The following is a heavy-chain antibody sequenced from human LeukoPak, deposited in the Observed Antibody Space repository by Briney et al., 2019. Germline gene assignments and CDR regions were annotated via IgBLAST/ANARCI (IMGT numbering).Heavy chain of an antibody. CDR1: GFTFSNAW. CDR3: AKDGAMVRMYYFDY. CDR2: IKSKTDGGTT. V-gene: IGHV3-15*07. D-gene: IGHD3-10*01. Sequence: GGSLRLSCAASGFTFSNAWMNWVRQAPGKGLEWVGRIKSKTDGGTTDYAAPVKGRFTISRDDSKNTLYLQMNSLRAEDTAVYYCAKDGAMVRMYYFDYWGQGTLVTVSS. J-gene: IGHJ4*02.